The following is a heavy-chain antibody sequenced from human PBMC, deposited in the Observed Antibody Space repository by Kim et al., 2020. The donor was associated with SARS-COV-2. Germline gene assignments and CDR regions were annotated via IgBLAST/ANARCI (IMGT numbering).Heavy chain of an antibody. CDR3: ARRYYDILTGYYKDDAFDI. J-gene: IGHJ3*02. V-gene: IGHV3-21*01. CDR1: GFTFSSYS. Sequence: GGSLRLSCAASGFTFSSYSMNWVRQAPGKGLEWVSSISSSSSYIYYADSVKGRFTISRDNAKNSLYLQMNSLRAEDTAVYYCARRYYDILTGYYKDDAFDIWGQGTMVTVSS. CDR2: ISSSSSYI. D-gene: IGHD3-9*01.